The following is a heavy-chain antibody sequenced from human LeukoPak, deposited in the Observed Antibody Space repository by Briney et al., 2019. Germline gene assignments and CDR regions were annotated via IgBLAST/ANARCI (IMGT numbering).Heavy chain of an antibody. J-gene: IGHJ5*02. CDR2: IIPIFGIA. CDR1: GGIFSSYA. V-gene: IGHV1-69*04. D-gene: IGHD2-2*01. CDR3: ASDIVVVPAAMGNWFDP. Sequence: SVKVSCKASGGIFSSYAISWVRQAPGQGLEWMGRIIPIFGIANYAQKFQGRVTITADKSTSTAYMELSSLRSEDTAVYYCASDIVVVPAAMGNWFDPWGQGTLVTVSS.